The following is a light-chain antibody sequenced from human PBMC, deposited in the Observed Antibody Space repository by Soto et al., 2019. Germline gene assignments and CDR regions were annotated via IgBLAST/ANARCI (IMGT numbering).Light chain of an antibody. CDR3: CSSGGSPTYV. J-gene: IGLJ1*01. CDR2: EVN. CDR1: SSNGGSYKL. Sequence: QSVLAQPASVSGSPGQSITISCTGTSSNGGSYKLVSWYQQHPGKAPKLMIFEVNKRPSGVSNRFSGSKSGNTASLTISGLKVEDEADYYCCSSGGSPTYVFGTGPKVTVL. V-gene: IGLV2-23*02.